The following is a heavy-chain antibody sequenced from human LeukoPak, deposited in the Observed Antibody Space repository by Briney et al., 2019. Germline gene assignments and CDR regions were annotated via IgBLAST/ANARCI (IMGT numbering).Heavy chain of an antibody. V-gene: IGHV4-61*02. J-gene: IGHJ4*02. D-gene: IGHD2-15*01. CDR2: IYTSGST. CDR1: GGSISSSSYY. CDR3: ARGGGYCSGGSCSHPYYFDY. Sequence: SETLSLTCTVSGGSISSSSYYWSWIRQPAGKGLEWIGRIYTSGSTNYNPSLKSRVTMSVDTSKNQFSLKLSSVTAADTAVYYCARGGGYCSGGSCSHPYYFDYWGQGTLVTVSS.